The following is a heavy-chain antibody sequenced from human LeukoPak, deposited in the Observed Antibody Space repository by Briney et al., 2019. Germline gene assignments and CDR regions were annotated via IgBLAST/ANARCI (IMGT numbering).Heavy chain of an antibody. CDR2: ISYDGSNK. J-gene: IGHJ3*02. D-gene: IGHD4-17*01. CDR3: ARASNGDYVGAFDI. CDR1: GFTFSSYA. V-gene: IGHV3-30*04. Sequence: PGGSLRLSCAASGFTFSSYAMHWVRQAPGKGLEWVAVISYDGSNKYYADSVKGRFTISRDNSKNTLYLQMNSLRAEDTAVYYCARASNGDYVGAFDIWGQGTMVTVSS.